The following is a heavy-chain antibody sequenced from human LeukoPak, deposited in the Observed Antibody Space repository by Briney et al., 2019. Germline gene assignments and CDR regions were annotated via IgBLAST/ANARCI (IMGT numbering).Heavy chain of an antibody. CDR3: ARDVFAEYSTHHKFDP. Sequence: ASVKVSCKASGYTFTGYYMHWVRQAPGQGLEWMGWINPNSGGINFAQRFQGRVTMTRDTSISTAYMEFSRLRSDDTAMYYCARDVFAEYSTHHKFDPWGQGTLVIVSS. J-gene: IGHJ5*02. CDR1: GYTFTGYY. D-gene: IGHD6-6*01. V-gene: IGHV1-2*02. CDR2: INPNSGGI.